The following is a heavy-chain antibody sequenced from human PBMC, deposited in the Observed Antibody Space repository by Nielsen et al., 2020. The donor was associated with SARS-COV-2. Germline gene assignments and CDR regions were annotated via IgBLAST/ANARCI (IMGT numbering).Heavy chain of an antibody. CDR1: GFPFSSYE. Sequence: GGSLRLSCAASGFPFSSYEMNWVRQAPGKGLEWVSYISSSSSYTNYADSVKGRFTISRDNAKNSLYLQMNSLRAEDTAVYYCARATLEWLPEYYFDYWGQGTLVTVSS. J-gene: IGHJ4*02. CDR2: ISSSSSYT. CDR3: ARATLEWLPEYYFDY. V-gene: IGHV3-21*05. D-gene: IGHD3-3*01.